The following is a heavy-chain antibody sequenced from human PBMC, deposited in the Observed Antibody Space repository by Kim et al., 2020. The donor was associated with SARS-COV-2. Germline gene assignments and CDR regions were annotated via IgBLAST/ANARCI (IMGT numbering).Heavy chain of an antibody. CDR2: IYYSGSTNYNPSL. D-gene: IGHD3-22*01. V-gene: IGHV4-59*13. Sequence: SETLSLTCTVSGGSISNYYWCWIRQSPEKGLEWIGYIYYSGSTNYNPSLNYNPSLKSRVTISLDPSKNQFSLKLTSMTAADTAVYYCARGYFDSRGYYLVSFDIWGQRTMVTVSS. J-gene: IGHJ3*02. CDR1: GGSISNYY. CDR3: ARGYFDSRGYYLVSFDI.